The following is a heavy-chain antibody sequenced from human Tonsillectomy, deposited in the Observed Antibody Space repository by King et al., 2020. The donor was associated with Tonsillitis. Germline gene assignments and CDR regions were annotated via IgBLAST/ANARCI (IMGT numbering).Heavy chain of an antibody. D-gene: IGHD3-10*01. CDR1: GFTFSRYG. CDR2: IGYDGRDK. CDR3: AREGIDAFDI. J-gene: IGHJ3*02. V-gene: IGHV3-30*02. Sequence: VQLVESGGGVVQPGGSLRLSCAASGFTFSRYGMHWVRQAPGKGLEWVAFIGYDGRDKNYADSVKGRFTISSDKSKTTLYLQMNSLRAEDTDVYYCAREGIDAFDIWGQGTMVTVSS.